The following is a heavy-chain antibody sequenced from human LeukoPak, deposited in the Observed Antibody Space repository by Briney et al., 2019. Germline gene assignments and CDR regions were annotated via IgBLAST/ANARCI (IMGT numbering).Heavy chain of an antibody. V-gene: IGHV4-39*01. CDR1: GGSISSSSYY. CDR2: IYYSGST. D-gene: IGHD3-10*01. Sequence: SETLSLTCTVSGGSISSSSYYWGWIRQPPGKGLEWIGSIYYSGSTYYNPSLKSRVTISVDTSKNQFSLKLSSVTAADTAVYYCARHRYYGSGSIWFDPWGQGTLVTVSS. CDR3: ARHRYYGSGSIWFDP. J-gene: IGHJ5*02.